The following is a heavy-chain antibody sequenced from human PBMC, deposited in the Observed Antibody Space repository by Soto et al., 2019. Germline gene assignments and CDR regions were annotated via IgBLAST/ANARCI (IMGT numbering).Heavy chain of an antibody. CDR1: GYSFTRYW. V-gene: IGHV5-10-1*01. CDR2: IDPSDSYT. CDR3: AAPNCSSTSCYHLGYYYYGMDV. D-gene: IGHD2-2*01. J-gene: IGHJ6*02. Sequence: GESLKISFKGSGYSFTRYWISWVRQMPGKGLEWMGRIDPSDSYTNYSPSFQGHVTISADKSISTAYLQWSSLKASDTAMYYCAAPNCSSTSCYHLGYYYYGMDVWGQGTTVTVSS.